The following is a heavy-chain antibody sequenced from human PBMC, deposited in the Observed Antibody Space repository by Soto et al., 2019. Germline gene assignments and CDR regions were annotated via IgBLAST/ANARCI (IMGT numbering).Heavy chain of an antibody. J-gene: IGHJ4*03. Sequence: GGSLRLSCAVSGLTLATYGVHWVRKNAGQGLEWVAVSWHDGRHLDYADSVRGRFTVFRDDSKNTLFLEMNGLRGDDTAVYYCARDWGACTPGECYSHGFDHWGQGTLVTVSS. V-gene: IGHV3-33*01. CDR3: ARDWGACTPGECYSHGFDH. D-gene: IGHD2-21*01. CDR2: SWHDGRHL. CDR1: GLTLATYG.